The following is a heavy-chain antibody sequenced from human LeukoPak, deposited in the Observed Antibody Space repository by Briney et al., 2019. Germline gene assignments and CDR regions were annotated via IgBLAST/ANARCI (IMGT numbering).Heavy chain of an antibody. V-gene: IGHV3-7*01. Sequence: GGSLRLSCAASGFIFSSYSMSWVRQAPGKGLEWVANIKQDGGKKYYVESVKGRFTISRDNAKNSLYLQMNSLRAEDTAVYYCARENRFIWSGYYTDSWGQGTLVTVSS. J-gene: IGHJ4*02. CDR1: GFIFSSYS. CDR2: IKQDGGKK. D-gene: IGHD3-3*01. CDR3: ARENRFIWSGYYTDS.